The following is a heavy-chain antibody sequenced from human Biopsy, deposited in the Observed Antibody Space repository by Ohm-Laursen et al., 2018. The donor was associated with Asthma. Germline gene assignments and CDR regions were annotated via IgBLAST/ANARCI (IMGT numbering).Heavy chain of an antibody. CDR3: ARTYYDFLTGQVNDAFAL. CDR1: GYTFIHFA. D-gene: IGHD3-9*01. Sequence: ATVKISCNASGYTFIHFAIHWVRQAPGQRLEWMGWINAGDGNTKYSQKFQGRVTITRDTSASTAYMDLRSLRSEDTAMYYCARTYYDFLTGQVNDAFALWGQGTMVTVSS. J-gene: IGHJ3*01. CDR2: INAGDGNT. V-gene: IGHV1-3*01.